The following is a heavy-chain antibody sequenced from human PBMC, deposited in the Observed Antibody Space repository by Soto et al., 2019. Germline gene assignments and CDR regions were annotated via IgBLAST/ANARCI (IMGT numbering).Heavy chain of an antibody. D-gene: IGHD1-26*01. J-gene: IGHJ4*02. CDR3: ATAPVGATPGHYFDY. Sequence: SVKVSCKASGGTFSSYAISWVRQAPGQGLEWMGGIIPIFGTANYAQKFQGRVTITADESTSTAYMELSSLRSEDTAVYYCATAPVGATPGHYFDYWGQGTLVTVSS. CDR2: IIPIFGTA. CDR1: GGTFSSYA. V-gene: IGHV1-69*13.